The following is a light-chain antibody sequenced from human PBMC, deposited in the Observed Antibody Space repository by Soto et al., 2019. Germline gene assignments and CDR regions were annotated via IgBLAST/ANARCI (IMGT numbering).Light chain of an antibody. CDR3: QQYENSVTYT. J-gene: IGKJ2*01. CDR1: QSVRSSF. Sequence: EIVLTQSPGTLSLSPGERATLSCRASQSVRSSFFAWYQQKPGQAPRLLIYDVSVRATGIPDRFSGSGSGTDFTLTINRLEPEDFAVYYCQQYENSVTYTFGQGTKLEIK. V-gene: IGKV3-20*01. CDR2: DVS.